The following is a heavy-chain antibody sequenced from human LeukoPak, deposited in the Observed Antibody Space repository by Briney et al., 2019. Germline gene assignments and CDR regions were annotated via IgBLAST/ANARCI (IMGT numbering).Heavy chain of an antibody. V-gene: IGHV4-59*01. CDR1: GGSISSYY. D-gene: IGHD6-19*01. Sequence: SETLSLTCTVSGGSISSYYWSWIRQPPGKGLEWIGYIYYSGSTNYNPSLKSRVTIPVDTSKNQFSLKLSSVTAADTAVYYCARGGNGSGWYSYYFDYWGQGTLVTVSS. CDR3: ARGGNGSGWYSYYFDY. J-gene: IGHJ4*02. CDR2: IYYSGST.